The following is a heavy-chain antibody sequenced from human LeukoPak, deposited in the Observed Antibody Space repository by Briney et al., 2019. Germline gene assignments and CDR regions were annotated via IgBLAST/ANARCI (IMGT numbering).Heavy chain of an antibody. CDR1: GYTFTSYY. Sequence: GASVKVSCKASGYTFTSYYMHWVRQAPGQGLEWMGIINPSGGSTSYAQKFLGRVTMTRDTSTSTVYMELSSLRSEDTAVYYCARDMGTAAATNYWGQGTLVTVSS. CDR3: ARDMGTAAATNY. D-gene: IGHD6-13*01. J-gene: IGHJ4*02. V-gene: IGHV1-46*01. CDR2: INPSGGST.